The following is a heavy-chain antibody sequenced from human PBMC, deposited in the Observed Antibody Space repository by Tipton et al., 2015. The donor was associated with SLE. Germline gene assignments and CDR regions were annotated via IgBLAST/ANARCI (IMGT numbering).Heavy chain of an antibody. CDR3: ASGGYGSGSHYLGGWFDP. CDR2: IYYSGST. Sequence: TLSLTCTVSGGSISGSSYYWGWIRQPPGKGLEWIGSIYYSGSTYYNPSLKSRVTISADTSKNQFSLKLSSVTAADTAVYYCASGGYGSGSHYLGGWFDPWGRGTLVTVSS. J-gene: IGHJ5*02. V-gene: IGHV4-39*01. CDR1: GGSISGSSYY. D-gene: IGHD3-10*01.